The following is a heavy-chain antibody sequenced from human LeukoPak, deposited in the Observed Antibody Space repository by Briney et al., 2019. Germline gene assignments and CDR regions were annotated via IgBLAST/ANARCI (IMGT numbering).Heavy chain of an antibody. CDR1: GGSFSGYY. V-gene: IGHV4-34*01. J-gene: IGHJ4*02. D-gene: IGHD3-10*01. Sequence: PSETLSLTCAVYGGSFSGYYWSWIRQPPGKGLEWIGEINHSGSTNYNPSLKSRVTISVDTSKNQFSPKLSSVTAADTAVYYCARGGDMVRGVIPLDYWGQGTLVTVSS. CDR2: INHSGST. CDR3: ARGGDMVRGVIPLDY.